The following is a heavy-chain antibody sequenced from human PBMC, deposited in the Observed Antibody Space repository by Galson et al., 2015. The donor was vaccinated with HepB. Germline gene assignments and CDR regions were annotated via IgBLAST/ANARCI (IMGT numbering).Heavy chain of an antibody. CDR1: GGTFSSYA. D-gene: IGHD2-15*01. J-gene: IGHJ6*03. V-gene: IGHV1-69*05. Sequence: SVKVSCKASGGTFSSYAINWVRQAPGQGLEWMGGIIPIFGNADYAQKFQGRVTMTRDTSISTAYMELSRLRSDDTAVYYCARGRRIAVVVAYRGEHGGQGVVWTGGIYPVLCTANSGQKLPVRVTMTRYMSISTAYM. CDR2: IIPIFGNA. CDR3: ARGRRIAVVVAYRGEHGGQGVVWTGGIYPVLCTANSGQKLPVRVTMTRYMSISTAYM.